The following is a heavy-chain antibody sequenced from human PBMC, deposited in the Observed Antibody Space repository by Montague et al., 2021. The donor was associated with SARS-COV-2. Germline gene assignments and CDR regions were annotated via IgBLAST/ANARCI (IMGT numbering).Heavy chain of an antibody. J-gene: IGHJ4*02. Sequence: PALVTPTQTLTLTCTLSGFSLSTSGVGVGWIRQPPGKALEWLALIYWDDDKRYSPSLKSRLTITEDTSKNQVVLTMTNMDPVDTATYYCARWVCSSTSCRFDYWGQGTLVTVSS. CDR3: ARWVCSSTSCRFDY. CDR2: IYWDDDK. D-gene: IGHD2-2*01. V-gene: IGHV2-5*02. CDR1: GFSLSTSGVG.